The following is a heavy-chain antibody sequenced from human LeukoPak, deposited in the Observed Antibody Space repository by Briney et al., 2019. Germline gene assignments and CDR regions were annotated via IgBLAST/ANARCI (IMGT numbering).Heavy chain of an antibody. V-gene: IGHV4-31*03. CDR1: GGSISSGGYY. CDR3: AREVVETTVVTVDYYYGMDV. D-gene: IGHD4-23*01. J-gene: IGHJ6*02. CDR2: IYYSGST. Sequence: PSETLSLTCTVSGGSISSGGYYWSWIRQHPGKGLEWIGYIYYSGSTYYNPSLKSRVTISVDTSKNQFSLKLSSVTAADTAVYYCAREVVETTVVTVDYYYGMDVWGQGTTVTVSS.